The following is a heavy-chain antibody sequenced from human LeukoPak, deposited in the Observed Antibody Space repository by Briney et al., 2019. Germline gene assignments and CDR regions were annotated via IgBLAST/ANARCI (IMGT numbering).Heavy chain of an antibody. CDR2: IYYDGSEQ. D-gene: IGHD3-16*01. J-gene: IGHJ4*02. Sequence: PGGSLRLSCAASGFTFGNHGMNWVRQAPGKGLEWVALIYYDGSEQYYADSVKGRFTISRDNSKNTVDLQMSSLRAEDTALYFCACLGGVSAWAFDYWGQGILVTVSS. CDR1: GFTFGNHG. CDR3: ACLGGVSAWAFDY. V-gene: IGHV3-33*01.